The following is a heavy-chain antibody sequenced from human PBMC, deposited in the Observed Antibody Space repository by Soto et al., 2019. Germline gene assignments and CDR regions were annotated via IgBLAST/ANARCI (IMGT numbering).Heavy chain of an antibody. D-gene: IGHD5-12*01. V-gene: IGHV3-23*01. CDR2: ITGSDGRT. CDR1: GFTFATCT. CDR3: AKNSAATIRVGFDY. Sequence: EVQLLESGGGLVQPGGSLRLSCAASGFTFATCTMSWVRQTPGKGLEWVSAITGSDGRTYYADSVKGRFTISRDNSKNTLYLQMNSLGAEDTAVYYCAKNSAATIRVGFDYWRQGTLVTVSS. J-gene: IGHJ4*02.